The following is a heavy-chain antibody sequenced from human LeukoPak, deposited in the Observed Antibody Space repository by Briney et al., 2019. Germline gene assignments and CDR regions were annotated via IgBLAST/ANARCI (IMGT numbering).Heavy chain of an antibody. J-gene: IGHJ6*04. CDR3: AELGITMIGGV. CDR1: GFIFSSYS. Sequence: GGSLRLSCAASGFIFSSYSMNWVRQAPGKGLEWVGRIKSKTDGGTTDYAAPVKGRFTISRDDSKNTLYLQMNSLRAEDTAVYYCAELGITMIGGVWGKGTTVTISS. V-gene: IGHV3-15*01. CDR2: IKSKTDGGTT. D-gene: IGHD3-10*02.